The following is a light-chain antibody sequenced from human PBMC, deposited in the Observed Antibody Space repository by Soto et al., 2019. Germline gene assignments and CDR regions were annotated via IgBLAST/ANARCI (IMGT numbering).Light chain of an antibody. CDR2: EVS. Sequence: QSVLTQPASVSGSPGQSITLSCTGTSSDVGSYNLVSWYQQHPGKAPKLMIYEVSKRPSGVSNRFSGSKSGNTAPLTISGLQAEDEADYYCCSYAGSSTYVFGTGTKVTVL. CDR3: CSYAGSSTYV. V-gene: IGLV2-23*02. J-gene: IGLJ1*01. CDR1: SSDVGSYNL.